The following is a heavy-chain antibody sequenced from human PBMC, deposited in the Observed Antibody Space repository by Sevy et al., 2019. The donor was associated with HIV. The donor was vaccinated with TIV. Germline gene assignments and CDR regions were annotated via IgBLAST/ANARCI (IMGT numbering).Heavy chain of an antibody. Sequence: GGSLRLSCAASGFSFSNYDMHWVRQAPGKGLDWVAVIPHDERYKNYAESVKVRFTISRDNSKNTLFLQMDSLRPEDTAVYFCARLVSCGGDCYYLDSWGQGALVTVSS. V-gene: IGHV3-30*01. CDR2: IPHDERYK. J-gene: IGHJ4*02. CDR1: GFSFSNYD. D-gene: IGHD2-21*02. CDR3: ARLVSCGGDCYYLDS.